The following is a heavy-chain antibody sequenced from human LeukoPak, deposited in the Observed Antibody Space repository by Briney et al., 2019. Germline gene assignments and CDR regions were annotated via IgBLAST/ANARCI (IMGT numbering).Heavy chain of an antibody. J-gene: IGHJ4*02. D-gene: IGHD3-22*01. Sequence: PGGSLRLSRSASGITFSSYWMSWVRQAPGKGLEWVANIKPDGTEQFYVDSLRGRFIISRDNARNSLYLQMNSLRVEDTALYYCARDSNSGYHPNWGQGTLVTVSS. CDR1: GITFSSYW. CDR2: IKPDGTEQ. V-gene: IGHV3-7*01. CDR3: ARDSNSGYHPN.